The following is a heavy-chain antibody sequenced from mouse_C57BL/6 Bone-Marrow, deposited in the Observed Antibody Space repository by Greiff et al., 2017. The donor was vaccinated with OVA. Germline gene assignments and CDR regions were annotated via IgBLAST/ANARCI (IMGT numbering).Heavy chain of an antibody. CDR1: GFNIKDDY. CDR3: SSLAWFAY. V-gene: IGHV14-4*01. J-gene: IGHJ3*01. Sequence: DVKLQESGAELVRPGASVKLSCTASGFNIKDDYMHWVKQRPEQGLEWIGWIDPENGDTEYASKFQGKATITADTSSNTAYLQLSSLTSEDTAVYYCSSLAWFAYWGQGTLVTVSA. CDR2: IDPENGDT. D-gene: IGHD6-1*01.